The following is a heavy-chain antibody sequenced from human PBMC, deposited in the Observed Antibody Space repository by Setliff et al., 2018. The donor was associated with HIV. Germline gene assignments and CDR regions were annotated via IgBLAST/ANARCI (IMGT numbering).Heavy chain of an antibody. CDR2: ISGNGGKT. J-gene: IGHJ5*02. Sequence: GGSLRLSCAASGFTFSSYAMSWVRQAPGKGLEWVSVISGNGGKTYFADSVKGRFTISRDNSKNTLYLQMNSLRTEDTAVYYCARSGGDCSGISCYSLWFDPWGHGTLVTVSS. V-gene: IGHV3-23*01. CDR3: ARSGGDCSGISCYSLWFDP. CDR1: GFTFSSYA. D-gene: IGHD2-15*01.